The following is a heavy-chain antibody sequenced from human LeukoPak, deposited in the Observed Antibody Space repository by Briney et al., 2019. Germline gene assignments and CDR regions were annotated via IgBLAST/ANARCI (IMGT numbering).Heavy chain of an antibody. Sequence: PSETLSLTCSVSGYSIRSGYQWGWIRQAPGKGLEWIGSINYSGRTYDNPSLKSRVTMSIDTSKNQIFLKLRSTTAADTAHYYCARAEINDYNRYWGQGILVIVSS. CDR3: ARAEINDYNRY. CDR1: GYSIRSGYQ. D-gene: IGHD4-11*01. J-gene: IGHJ4*02. CDR2: INYSGRT. V-gene: IGHV4-38-2*01.